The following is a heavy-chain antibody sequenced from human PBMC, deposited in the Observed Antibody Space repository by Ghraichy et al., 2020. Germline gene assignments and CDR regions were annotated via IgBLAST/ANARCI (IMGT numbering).Heavy chain of an antibody. CDR2: LYASGMP. J-gene: IGHJ4*02. Sequence: SETLSLTCTVDGASISRNYWSWIRQAAGKGLEWIGRLYASGMPNYNPSLKSRVTMSIDTSKNQFSLKLSSVTAADTAVYYCARGDFWTGYFGYWGQGTLVTVSS. V-gene: IGHV4-4*07. CDR1: GASISRNY. CDR3: ARGDFWTGYFGY. D-gene: IGHD3/OR15-3a*01.